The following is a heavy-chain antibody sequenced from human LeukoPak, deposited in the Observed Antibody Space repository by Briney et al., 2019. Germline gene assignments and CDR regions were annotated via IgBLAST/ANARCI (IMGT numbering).Heavy chain of an antibody. CDR2: IIPIFGIA. Sequence: GASVKVSCKASGGTFSSYAISWVRQAPGQGLEWMGRIIPIFGIANYAQKFQGRVTITADKSTSTAYMELSSLRPEDTAVYYCARDDTMVRGPTGYWGQGTLVTVSS. V-gene: IGHV1-69*04. CDR1: GGTFSSYA. J-gene: IGHJ4*02. D-gene: IGHD3-10*01. CDR3: ARDDTMVRGPTGY.